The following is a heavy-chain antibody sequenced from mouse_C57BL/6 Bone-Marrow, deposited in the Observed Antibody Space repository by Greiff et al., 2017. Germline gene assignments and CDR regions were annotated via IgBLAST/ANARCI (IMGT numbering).Heavy chain of an antibody. Sequence: EVKLMESGGGLVQPKGSLKLSCAASGFSFNTYAMNWVRQAPGKGLEWVARIRSKSNNYATYYADSVKDRFTISRDDSESMLYLQMNNLKTEDTAMYDCVRDYGPYWYFDVWGTGTTVTVSS. CDR1: GFSFNTYA. CDR2: IRSKSNNYAT. V-gene: IGHV10-1*01. CDR3: VRDYGPYWYFDV. J-gene: IGHJ1*03. D-gene: IGHD2-4*01.